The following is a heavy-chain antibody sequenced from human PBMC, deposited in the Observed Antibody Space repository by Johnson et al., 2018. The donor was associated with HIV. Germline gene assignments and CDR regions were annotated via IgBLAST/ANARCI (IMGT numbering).Heavy chain of an antibody. Sequence: VQLVESGGGVVQPGGSLRLSCAASGFTFSSYGMHWVRQAPGKGLEWVSYISSGGNSIHYADSVKGRFHISRYNAKNSLYLQMNSLRAEDTAVYYCARAADSGGLWFGEEKAFDIWGRGTMVIVSS. J-gene: IGHJ3*02. CDR3: ARAADSGGLWFGEEKAFDI. CDR2: ISSGGNSI. D-gene: IGHD3-10*01. CDR1: GFTFSSYG. V-gene: IGHV3-48*04.